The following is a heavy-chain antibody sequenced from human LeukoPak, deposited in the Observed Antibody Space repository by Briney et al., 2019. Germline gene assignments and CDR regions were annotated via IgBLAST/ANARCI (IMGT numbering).Heavy chain of an antibody. V-gene: IGHV1-2*02. CDR3: ARNVAMVTGAWYYYYMDV. Sequence: ASVKVSCKASGYTFTRYYMHWVRQAPGQGLEWMGWINPNSGDTDYAQKFQGRVTMTRDTSIGKAYLELRRLRSDDTAVYCCARNVAMVTGAWYYYYMDVWGEGATVTVSS. CDR1: GYTFTRYY. CDR2: INPNSGDT. J-gene: IGHJ6*03. D-gene: IGHD5-18*01.